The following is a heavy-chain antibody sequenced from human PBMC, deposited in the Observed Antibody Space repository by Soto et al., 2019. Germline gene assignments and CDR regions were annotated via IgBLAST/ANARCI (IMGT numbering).Heavy chain of an antibody. CDR1: VGSISSSSYY. CDR3: ARLLRHNYYGMDV. J-gene: IGHJ6*02. V-gene: IGHV4-39*01. Sequence: SETLSLTCTVSVGSISSSSYYWGWIRQPPGKGLEWIGSIYYSGSTYHNPPLKSRVTISKDTSKNQFSLKLSSVTAADTAVYYCARLLRHNYYGMDVWGQGTTVTVS. D-gene: IGHD5-12*01. CDR2: IYYSGST.